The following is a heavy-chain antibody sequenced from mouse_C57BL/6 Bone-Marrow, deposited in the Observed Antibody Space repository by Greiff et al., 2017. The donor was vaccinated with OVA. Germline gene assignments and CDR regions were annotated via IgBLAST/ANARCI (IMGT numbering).Heavy chain of an antibody. CDR2: ISNGGGST. Sequence: EVKLVESGGGLVQPGGSLKLSCAASGFTFSDYYMYWVRQTPEKRLEWVAYISNGGGSTYYPDTVKGRFTISRDNAKNTLYLQMSRLKSEDTAMYYCARQRGSYAMDYWGQGTSVTVSS. CDR3: ARQRGSYAMDY. CDR1: GFTFSDYY. V-gene: IGHV5-12*01. J-gene: IGHJ4*01.